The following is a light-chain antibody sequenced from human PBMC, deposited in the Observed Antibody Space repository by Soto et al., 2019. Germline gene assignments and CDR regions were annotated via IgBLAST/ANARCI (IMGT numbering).Light chain of an antibody. CDR1: SSDIDGFNY. J-gene: IGLJ2*01. CDR2: EVI. V-gene: IGLV2-8*01. CDR3: SSYAGSNNFGV. Sequence: QSALTQPPSASGSPGQSVTISCTGASSDIDGFNYVSWYQQHPGKAPKLMIYEVIKRPSGVPDRFSGSRSGNAASLTVSGFQAEEEANYYCSSYAGSNNFGVFGGGTKLTVL.